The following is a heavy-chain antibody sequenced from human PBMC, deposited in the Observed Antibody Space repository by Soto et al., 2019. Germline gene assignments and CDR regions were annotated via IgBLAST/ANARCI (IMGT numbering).Heavy chain of an antibody. CDR1: GGSISSGGYY. D-gene: IGHD3-3*01. CDR2: IYYSGST. J-gene: IGHJ5*02. V-gene: IGHV4-61*08. CDR3: ARVPAPNYDFWSGSDNWFDP. Sequence: SETLSLTCTVSGGSISSGGYYWSRIRQPPGKGLEWIGYIYYSGSTNYNPSLKSRVTISVDTSKNQFSLKLSSVTTADTAVYYCARVPAPNYDFWSGSDNWFDPWGQGTLVTVSS.